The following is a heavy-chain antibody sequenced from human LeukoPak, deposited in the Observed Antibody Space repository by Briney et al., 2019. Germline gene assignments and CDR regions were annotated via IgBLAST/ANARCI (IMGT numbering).Heavy chain of an antibody. CDR2: ISNTGGST. CDR3: ARANGSGSYYNIYFQH. CDR1: GFTFSSYA. D-gene: IGHD3-10*01. J-gene: IGHJ1*01. Sequence: GGSLRLSCAASGFTFSSYAMHWVRQAPGKGLEYVSAISNTGGSTHYANSVQGRFTISRDNSKNTLYLQMGSLRAEDMAVYYCARANGSGSYYNIYFQHWGQGTLVTVSS. V-gene: IGHV3-64*01.